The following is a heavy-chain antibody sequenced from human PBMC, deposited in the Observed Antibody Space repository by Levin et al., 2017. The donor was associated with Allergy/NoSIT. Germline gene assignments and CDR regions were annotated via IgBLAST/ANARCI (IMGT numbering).Heavy chain of an antibody. CDR2: INPNSGGT. Sequence: ASVKVSCKASGYTFTGYYMHWVRQAPGQGLEWMGWINPNSGGTNYAQKFQGRVTMTRDTSISTAYMELSRLRSDDTAVYYCARHSVLLWFGELLSEKYYFDYWGQGTLVTVSS. CDR1: GYTFTGYY. D-gene: IGHD3-10*01. J-gene: IGHJ4*02. CDR3: ARHSVLLWFGELLSEKYYFDY. V-gene: IGHV1-2*02.